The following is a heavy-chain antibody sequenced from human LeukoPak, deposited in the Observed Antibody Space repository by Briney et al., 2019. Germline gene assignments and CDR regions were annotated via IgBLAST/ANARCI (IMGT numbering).Heavy chain of an antibody. J-gene: IGHJ4*02. Sequence: VGSLRLSCVASGFSFSSYGMHWVRQAPGEGLQWVSFIRYDGSAKYYADSVKGRFTISRDSSKSTLYLQMNSLRLEDTAIYYCAKYYYEGTGAYPLDYWGQGTLVTVSS. D-gene: IGHD3-22*01. CDR2: IRYDGSAK. V-gene: IGHV3-30*02. CDR1: GFSFSSYG. CDR3: AKYYYEGTGAYPLDY.